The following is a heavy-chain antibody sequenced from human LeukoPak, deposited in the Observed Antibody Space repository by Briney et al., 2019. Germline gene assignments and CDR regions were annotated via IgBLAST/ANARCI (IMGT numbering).Heavy chain of an antibody. D-gene: IGHD6-19*01. V-gene: IGHV3-30*03. Sequence: GGSLRLSCAASGFTVSSNYMSWVRQAPGKGLEWVAVISYDGSNKYYADSVKGRFTISRDNSKNTLYLQMNSLRAEDAAVYYCARGVAGDYFDYWGQGTLVTVSS. CDR1: GFTVSSNY. CDR3: ARGVAGDYFDY. CDR2: ISYDGSNK. J-gene: IGHJ4*02.